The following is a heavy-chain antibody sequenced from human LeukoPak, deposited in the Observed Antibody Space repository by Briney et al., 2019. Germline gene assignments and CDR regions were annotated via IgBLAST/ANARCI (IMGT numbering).Heavy chain of an antibody. V-gene: IGHV3-11*04. CDR3: ARDGWIAARFVDY. CDR1: GFTFSDYY. J-gene: IGHJ4*02. D-gene: IGHD6-6*01. Sequence: GGSLRLSCAASGFTFSDYYMSWIRQAPGKGLEWVSSISNSGTAIYYADSVKGRFTISRDNAKNSPYLQMDSLGAGDTAVYYCARDGWIAARFVDYWGQGTLVTVSS. CDR2: ISNSGTAI.